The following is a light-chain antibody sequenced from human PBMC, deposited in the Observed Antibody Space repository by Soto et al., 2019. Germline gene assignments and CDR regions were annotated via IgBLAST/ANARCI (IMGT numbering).Light chain of an antibody. CDR3: MQALQTPYT. J-gene: IGKJ2*01. CDR1: QRLLHSNGNNF. Sequence: EIVMTQSPPSLTVTPGEPASISCRSSQRLLHSNGNNFLDWYLQKPGQSPQLLIYLGSNRASGVPDRVSGSGAGTDFTLTISRVEAEDVGVYYCMQALQTPYTFGQGTKLEIK. V-gene: IGKV2-28*01. CDR2: LGS.